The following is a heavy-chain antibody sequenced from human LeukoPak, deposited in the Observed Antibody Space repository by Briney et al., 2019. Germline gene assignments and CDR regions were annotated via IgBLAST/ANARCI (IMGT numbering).Heavy chain of an antibody. CDR2: ISYDGSNK. D-gene: IGHD6-19*01. Sequence: GGSLRLSCAASGFTFSSYAMHWVRQAPGKGLEGVAVISYDGSNKYYADSVKGRFTISRDNSKNTLYLQMNSLRAEDTAVYYCARGSKSSGWYLFDYWGQGTLVTVSS. CDR3: ARGSKSSGWYLFDY. CDR1: GFTFSSYA. V-gene: IGHV3-30*04. J-gene: IGHJ4*02.